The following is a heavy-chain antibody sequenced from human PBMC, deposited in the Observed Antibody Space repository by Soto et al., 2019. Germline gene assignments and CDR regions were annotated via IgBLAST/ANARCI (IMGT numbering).Heavy chain of an antibody. J-gene: IGHJ4*02. CDR1: GFTVSSNH. CDR3: AREKNSRFDY. V-gene: IGHV3-66*01. Sequence: EVQVVESGGGLVQPGGSLRLSCAASGFTVSSNHMTWVRQAPGKGLEWVSVIYSGGNTLYADSVKGRFTISRDNSKKTLFLEMNTLRAEDTAVYYCAREKNSRFDYGGQGTLDTVSS. D-gene: IGHD6-13*01. CDR2: IYSGGNT.